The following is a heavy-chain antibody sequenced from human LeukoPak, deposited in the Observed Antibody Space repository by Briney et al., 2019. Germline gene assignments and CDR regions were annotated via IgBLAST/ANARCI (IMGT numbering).Heavy chain of an antibody. CDR3: ARDRGEPDAFYI. CDR2: INPNCGGT. D-gene: IGHD3-10*01. J-gene: IGHJ3*02. CDR1: GYTFTGYY. V-gene: IGHV1-2*02. Sequence: ASVKVPCKASGYTFTGYYMHWVRQAPAQGLEWMGWINPNCGGTNYAQKLQGRVNMTTDTPARTAYMYVKSLSARHAAVYYCARDRGEPDAFYIWGPRTMVTASS.